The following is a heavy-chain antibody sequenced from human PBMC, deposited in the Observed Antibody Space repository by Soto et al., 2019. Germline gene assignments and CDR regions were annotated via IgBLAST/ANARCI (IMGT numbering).Heavy chain of an antibody. V-gene: IGHV1-8*01. CDR2: MNPNSGNT. CDR3: AAAAGTSDAFDI. J-gene: IGHJ3*02. CDR1: GYTFTSYD. Sequence: ASVKVSCTASGYTFTSYDINWVRQATGQGLEWMGCMNPNSGNTGYAQKFQGRVTMTRNTSISTAYMELSSLRSEDTAVYYCAAAAGTSDAFDIWGQGTMVTVSS. D-gene: IGHD6-13*01.